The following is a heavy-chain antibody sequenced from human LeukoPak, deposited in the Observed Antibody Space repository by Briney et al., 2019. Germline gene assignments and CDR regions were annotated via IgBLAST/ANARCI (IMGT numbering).Heavy chain of an antibody. J-gene: IGHJ6*02. Sequence: GGSLRLSCAAPGFTFSTYSMNWVRQAPGKGLEWISYISSSRTTTFYTDSVKGRFTISRDNAKNSLYLQMNSLRVEDTAVYYCARGPYGDYDSYYGVDVWGQGTTVTVS. CDR1: GFTFSTYS. CDR3: ARGPYGDYDSYYGVDV. CDR2: ISSSRTTT. V-gene: IGHV3-48*01. D-gene: IGHD4-17*01.